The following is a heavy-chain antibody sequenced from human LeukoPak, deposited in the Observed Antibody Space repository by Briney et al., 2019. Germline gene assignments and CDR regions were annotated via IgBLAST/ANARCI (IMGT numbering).Heavy chain of an antibody. D-gene: IGHD2-15*01. J-gene: IGHJ6*03. CDR3: AKNGDRGAYCTGGTCYPYFYYYMDV. Sequence: GGSLRLSCAASGITFSSYGMSWVRQAPGKGLEWVSSISSTGGTTYYADSVKGRFTISRDNSKNTLYLRMNSLRAEDTAIYYCAKNGDRGAYCTGGTCYPYFYYYMDVWGKGTTVTI. CDR1: GITFSSYG. CDR2: ISSTGGTT. V-gene: IGHV3-23*01.